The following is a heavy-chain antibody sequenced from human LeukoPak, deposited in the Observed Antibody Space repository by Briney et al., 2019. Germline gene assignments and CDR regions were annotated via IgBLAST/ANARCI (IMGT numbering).Heavy chain of an antibody. Sequence: GGSLRLSCAASGFTFSSYGMHWVRRAPGKGLEWVAFIRYDGSNKYYADSVKGRFTISRDNSKNTLYLQMNSLRAEDTAVYYCAKGESGSYYYYYYYMDAWGKGTTVTISS. CDR1: GFTFSSYG. V-gene: IGHV3-30*02. CDR3: AKGESGSYYYYYYYMDA. J-gene: IGHJ6*03. D-gene: IGHD1-26*01. CDR2: IRYDGSNK.